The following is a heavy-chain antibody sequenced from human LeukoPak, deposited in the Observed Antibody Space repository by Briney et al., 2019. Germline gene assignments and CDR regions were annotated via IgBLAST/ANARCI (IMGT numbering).Heavy chain of an antibody. J-gene: IGHJ4*02. V-gene: IGHV3-30*03. CDR3: ARPGSDEWGSFLGY. D-gene: IGHD2/OR15-2a*01. Sequence: GGSLRLSCAASGFTFSSYSMNWVRQAPGKGLEWVAVISYDGSNKYYADSVKGRFTISRDNSKNTLYLQMNSLRAEDTAVYYCARPGSDEWGSFLGYWGQGTLVTVSS. CDR1: GFTFSSYS. CDR2: ISYDGSNK.